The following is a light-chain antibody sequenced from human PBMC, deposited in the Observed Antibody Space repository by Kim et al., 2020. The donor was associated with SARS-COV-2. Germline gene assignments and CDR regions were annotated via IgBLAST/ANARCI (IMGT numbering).Light chain of an antibody. J-gene: IGLJ1*01. CDR1: SSDVGSYNH. V-gene: IGLV2-23*02. Sequence: QSALTQPASVSGSPGQSITISCTGTSSDVGSYNHVSWYQQHPGTAPKLMIYDVTKRPSGVSNRFSGSKSGNTASLTISGLQAEDEADYYCSSYAISSTFVFGRGTKVTVL. CDR2: DVT. CDR3: SSYAISSTFV.